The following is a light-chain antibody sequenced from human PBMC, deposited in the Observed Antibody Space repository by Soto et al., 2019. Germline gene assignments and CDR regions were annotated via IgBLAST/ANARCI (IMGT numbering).Light chain of an antibody. J-gene: IGLJ3*02. Sequence: QSALTQPASVSGSPGQSITISCTGTSSDVGSHNLVSWYQQHPGKAPKLMIYEGNKRPSGVSNRFSGSKSGNTASLTISGLQAEDEADYYCCSYAGSSTFKVFGGGTQLTVL. CDR1: SSDVGSHNL. V-gene: IGLV2-23*03. CDR3: CSYAGSSTFKV. CDR2: EGN.